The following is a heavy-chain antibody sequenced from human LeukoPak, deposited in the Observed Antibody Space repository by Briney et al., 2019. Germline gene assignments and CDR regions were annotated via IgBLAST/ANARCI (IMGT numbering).Heavy chain of an antibody. Sequence: SETLSLTCTVSGGSISSGSYYWGWIRQPPGKGLEWIGSIYYSGSTYYNPPLKSRVTISVDTSKSQFSLRLSSVTAADTAVYYCARQGRGIQLQTYFDYWGQGTLVTVSS. CDR1: GGSISSGSYY. CDR3: ARQGRGIQLQTYFDY. V-gene: IGHV4-39*01. D-gene: IGHD2-2*01. CDR2: IYYSGST. J-gene: IGHJ4*02.